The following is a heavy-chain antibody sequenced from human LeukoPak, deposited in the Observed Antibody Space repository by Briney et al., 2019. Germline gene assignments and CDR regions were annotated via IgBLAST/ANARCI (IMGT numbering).Heavy chain of an antibody. CDR3: AKDRVTAAGYYFDY. Sequence: GGSLRLSCAASGFTFSSYWMSWVRQAPGKGLEWVAFIRYDGSDKFYTDSVRGRFTISRDNSKNTLYLQMNSLRAEDTAVYYCAKDRVTAAGYYFDYWGQGTLVTVSS. CDR1: GFTFSSYW. J-gene: IGHJ4*02. V-gene: IGHV3-30*02. CDR2: IRYDGSDK. D-gene: IGHD6-13*01.